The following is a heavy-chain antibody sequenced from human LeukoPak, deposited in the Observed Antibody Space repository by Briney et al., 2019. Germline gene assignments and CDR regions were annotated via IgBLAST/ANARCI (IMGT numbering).Heavy chain of an antibody. J-gene: IGHJ4*02. CDR2: IYYDGRNE. D-gene: IGHD1-1*01. Sequence: GGSLRLSCAASGFTFSSYAMHWVRQAPGKGLEWVGFIYYDGRNEHYAASVRGRFTISRDNSKNTLYLQMNSLRFDDTAIYYCAKLNEDPQWGQGTLVTVSS. CDR1: GFTFSSYA. V-gene: IGHV3-30*04. CDR3: AKLNEDPQ.